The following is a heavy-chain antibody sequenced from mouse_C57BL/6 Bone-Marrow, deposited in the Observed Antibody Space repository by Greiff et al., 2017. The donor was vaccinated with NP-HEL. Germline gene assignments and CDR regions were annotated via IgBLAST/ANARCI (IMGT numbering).Heavy chain of an antibody. V-gene: IGHV1-80*01. CDR3: ARDYYGRGGYFDY. Sequence: VQLQQSGAELVKPGASVKISCKASGYAFSSYWMNWVKQRPGTGLEWIGQIYPGDGDTNYNGKFKGKATLTADKSSSTAYMQLSSLTSEDAAVYFCARDYYGRGGYFDYWGQGTTLTVSS. CDR2: IYPGDGDT. D-gene: IGHD1-1*01. CDR1: GYAFSSYW. J-gene: IGHJ2*01.